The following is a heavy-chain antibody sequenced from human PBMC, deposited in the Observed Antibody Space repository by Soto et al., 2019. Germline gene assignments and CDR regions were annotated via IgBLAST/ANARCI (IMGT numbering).Heavy chain of an antibody. CDR1: GGSFSGYY. CDR2: INHRGST. Sequence: SETLSLTCAVYGGSFSGYYWDWIRQPPGKGLEWIGEINHRGSTNYNPSLKSRVTISVDTSKNQFSLKLSSVTAADTAVYYCAILSRIGRVPASYNWFDPWGQGTLVTVSS. J-gene: IGHJ5*01. D-gene: IGHD2-2*01. V-gene: IGHV4-34*01. CDR3: AILSRIGRVPASYNWFDP.